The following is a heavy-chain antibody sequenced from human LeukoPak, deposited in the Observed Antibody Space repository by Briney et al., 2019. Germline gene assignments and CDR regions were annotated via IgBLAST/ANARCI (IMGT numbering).Heavy chain of an antibody. D-gene: IGHD3-10*01. Sequence: PGGSLRLSCAASGFTFSSYGMHWVRQAPGKGLEWVAFIRYDGSNKYYADSVKGRFTISRDNSKNTLYLQMNSLRAEDTAVYYCAKCAGLWFGELISYMDVWGKGTTVTISS. J-gene: IGHJ6*03. CDR1: GFTFSSYG. CDR2: IRYDGSNK. V-gene: IGHV3-30*02. CDR3: AKCAGLWFGELISYMDV.